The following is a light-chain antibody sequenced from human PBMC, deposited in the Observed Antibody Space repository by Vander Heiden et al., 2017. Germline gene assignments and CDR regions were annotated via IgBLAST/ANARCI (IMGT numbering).Light chain of an antibody. CDR3: QLTDSTPPST. J-gene: IGKJ2*02. Sequence: DIQMTQPPFSLSASVGDRVTITCRASQSITTYLHWYQQKPGKAPKLLIYNAFTLQSVVPSRLSGSGCGTDFTLTISSLQPEDFATYYCQLTDSTPPSTLGQGTKLEIK. V-gene: IGKV1-39*01. CDR1: QSITTY. CDR2: NAF.